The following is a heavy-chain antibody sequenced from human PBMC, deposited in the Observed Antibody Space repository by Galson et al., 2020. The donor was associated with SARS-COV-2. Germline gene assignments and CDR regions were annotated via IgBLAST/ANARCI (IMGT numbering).Heavy chain of an antibody. CDR1: GFTLSSYG. Sequence: GGSLRLSCAAAGFTLSSYGMPWVRQAPGKGLEWVGVIWYDGTKKYYGDSVKGRFTISRDNSKNTVFLQMNSLRGEDTAMYYCAREDCSTTGCSLDYWGQGSLVTVSS. D-gene: IGHD2-2*01. CDR2: IWYDGTKK. V-gene: IGHV3-33*01. CDR3: AREDCSTTGCSLDY. J-gene: IGHJ4*02.